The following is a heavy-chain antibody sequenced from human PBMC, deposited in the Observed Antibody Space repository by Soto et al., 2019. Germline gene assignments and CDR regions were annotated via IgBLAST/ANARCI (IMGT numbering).Heavy chain of an antibody. Sequence: GGSLRLSCAASGFTFSSYSMNWVRQAPGKGLEWVSSISSSSSYIYYADSVKGRFTISRDNAKNSLYLQMNSLRAEDTAVYYCARDGSEQQLVPDYWGQGTLVTVSS. V-gene: IGHV3-21*01. CDR2: ISSSSSYI. CDR1: GFTFSSYS. CDR3: ARDGSEQQLVPDY. D-gene: IGHD6-13*01. J-gene: IGHJ4*02.